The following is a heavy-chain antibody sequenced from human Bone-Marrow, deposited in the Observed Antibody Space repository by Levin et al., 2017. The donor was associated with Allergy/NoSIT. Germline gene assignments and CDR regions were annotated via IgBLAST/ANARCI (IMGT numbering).Heavy chain of an antibody. CDR3: AKDSNSGTPAEY. D-gene: IGHD3-10*01. CDR2: IKYDGSEQ. V-gene: IGHV3-7*01. Sequence: GESLKISCAASGFTFSNYWINWVRQAPGKGLEWVANIKYDGSEQFYVDSVKGRFTISRDNAKNSLYLQMNSLRAEDTAVYYCAKDSNSGTPAEYWGQGTLVTVSS. CDR1: GFTFSNYW. J-gene: IGHJ4*02.